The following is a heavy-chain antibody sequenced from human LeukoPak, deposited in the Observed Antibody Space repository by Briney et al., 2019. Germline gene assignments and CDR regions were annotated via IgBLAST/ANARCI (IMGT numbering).Heavy chain of an antibody. Sequence: GGSLRLSCAASGFTFSTYRMHWVRQAPGKGLLWVSRINGNGSGTAYADSVKGRFTISRDNAKSTLYLQMNSLRDEDTAVYYCVTGLDSRGNSWGQGTLVTVSS. D-gene: IGHD3-9*01. V-gene: IGHV3-74*01. J-gene: IGHJ4*02. CDR3: VTGLDSRGNS. CDR2: INGNGSGT. CDR1: GFTFSTYR.